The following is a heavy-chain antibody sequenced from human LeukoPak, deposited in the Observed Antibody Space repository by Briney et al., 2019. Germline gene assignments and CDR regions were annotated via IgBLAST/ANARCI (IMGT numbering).Heavy chain of an antibody. CDR2: IHTSGST. CDR1: GGSMSNYY. J-gene: IGHJ6*02. D-gene: IGHD2-2*01. V-gene: IGHV4-4*07. CDR3: ARDCSSAGCYSPSLDV. Sequence: SETLSLTCTVSGGSMSNYYWYWIRQPAGMGLEWIGRIHTSGSTNYNSSLKSRVIISVDTSKNQFSLKLSSVTAADTADYYCARDCSSAGCYSPSLDVWGQGTTVTVSS.